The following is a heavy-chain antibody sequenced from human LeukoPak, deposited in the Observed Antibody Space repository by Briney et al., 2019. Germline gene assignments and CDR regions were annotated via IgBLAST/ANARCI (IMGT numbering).Heavy chain of an antibody. CDR1: GFTFSSYG. CDR3: AKDLGSSSYNWFDP. J-gene: IGHJ5*02. D-gene: IGHD6-13*01. CDR2: ISYDGSNK. V-gene: IGHV3-30*18. Sequence: GGSLRLSCAASGFTFSSYGMHWVRQAPGKGLEWVAVISYDGSNKYYADSVKGRFTISRDNPKNTLYLQMNSLRAEDTAVYYCAKDLGSSSYNWFDPWGQGTLVTVSS.